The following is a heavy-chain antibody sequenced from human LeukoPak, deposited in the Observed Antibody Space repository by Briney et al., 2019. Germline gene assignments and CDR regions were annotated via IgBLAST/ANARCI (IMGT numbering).Heavy chain of an antibody. CDR3: ARDSQRGPFDY. CDR2: IWYDGSNK. J-gene: IGHJ4*02. V-gene: IGHV3-33*01. Sequence: GRSLRLSCAASGFTFSSYGMHWVRQAPGKGLEWVAVIWYDGSNKYYADSVKGRFTISRDNSKNTLYPQMNSLRAEDTAVYYCARDSQRGPFDYWGQGTLVTVSS. CDR1: GFTFSSYG. D-gene: IGHD1-26*01.